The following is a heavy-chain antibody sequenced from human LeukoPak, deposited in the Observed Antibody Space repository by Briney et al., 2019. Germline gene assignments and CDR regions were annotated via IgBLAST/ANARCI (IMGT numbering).Heavy chain of an antibody. CDR3: ARVFVYGDYYDAFDM. D-gene: IGHD4-17*01. CDR1: GYTFTGYY. J-gene: IGHJ3*02. CDR2: INPNSGGT. V-gene: IGHV1-2*02. Sequence: ASVKVSCKASGYTFTGYYMHWVRQAPGQGLEWMGWINPNSGGTNYAQKFQGRVTMTRDTSISTVYMELSRLRSDDTAVYYCARVFVYGDYYDAFDMWGQGTMVTVSS.